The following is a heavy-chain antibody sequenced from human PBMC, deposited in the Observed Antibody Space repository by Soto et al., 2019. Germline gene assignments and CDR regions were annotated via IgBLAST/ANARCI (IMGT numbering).Heavy chain of an antibody. V-gene: IGHV1-46*01. CDR1: GYTFTSYY. J-gene: IGHJ6*02. CDR3: AREYHVDTAMAYYYYYGMDV. Sequence: QVQLVQSGAEVKKPGASVKVSCKASGYTFTSYYMHWVRQAPGQGLEWMGIINPSGGSTSYAQKFQGRVTMTRDTSTSTVYMELSSLRSEDTAVYYCAREYHVDTAMAYYYYYGMDVWGQGTTVTVSS. D-gene: IGHD5-18*01. CDR2: INPSGGST.